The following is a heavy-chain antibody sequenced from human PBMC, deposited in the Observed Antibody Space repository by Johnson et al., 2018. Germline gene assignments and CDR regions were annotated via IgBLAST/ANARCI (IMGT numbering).Heavy chain of an antibody. CDR1: GFTFSSYG. V-gene: IGHV3-30*18. Sequence: VQLVQSGGGVVQPGRSLRLSCAASGFTFSSYGMHWVRQAPGKGLEWVAVISYDGRNKYYADSVKGRITISRDNSKNTLYLQMNSLRAEETAVYYCAKVGVMEGEYYGPFQYWGPGTLVTVSS. CDR3: AKVGVMEGEYYGPFQY. D-gene: IGHD2/OR15-2a*01. J-gene: IGHJ1*01. CDR2: ISYDGRNK.